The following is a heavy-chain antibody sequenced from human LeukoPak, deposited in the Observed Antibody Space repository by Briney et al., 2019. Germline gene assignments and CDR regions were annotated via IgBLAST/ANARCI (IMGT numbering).Heavy chain of an antibody. CDR3: ARGGEWYYDILTGYYLDY. J-gene: IGHJ4*02. CDR1: GYTFTSYY. V-gene: IGHV1-46*01. D-gene: IGHD3-9*01. CDR2: INPSGGST. Sequence: ASVKVSCKASGYTFTSYYMHWVRQAPGQGLEWMGIINPSGGSTSYAQKFQGRVTMTRDTSTSTVYMELSSLRSEDTAAYYCARGGEWYYDILTGYYLDYWGQGTLVTVSS.